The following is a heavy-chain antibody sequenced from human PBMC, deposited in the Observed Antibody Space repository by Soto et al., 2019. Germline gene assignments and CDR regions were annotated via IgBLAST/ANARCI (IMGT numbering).Heavy chain of an antibody. D-gene: IGHD1-26*01. V-gene: IGHV1-18*04. CDR2: ISAYNGNT. J-gene: IGHJ6*02. CDR3: ARVGGSYSYYYYGMDV. Sequence: ASVKVSCKASGYTFTSYGISWVRQAPGQRLEWMGWISAYNGNTNYAQKLQGRVTMTTDTSTSTAYMELRSLRSDDTAVYYCARVGGSYSYYYYGMDVCGQGTTVTVSS. CDR1: GYTFTSYG.